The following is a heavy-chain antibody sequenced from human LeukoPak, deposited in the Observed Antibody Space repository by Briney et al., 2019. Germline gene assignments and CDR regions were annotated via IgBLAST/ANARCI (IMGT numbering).Heavy chain of an antibody. CDR3: VASIVSPSNY. CDR2: TKNRANSYTT. D-gene: IGHD2-15*01. Sequence: GGSLRLSCATSGFTFNDHYLGWVRQAPGKGLEWVGRTKNRANSYTTEYAASVNGRFTISRDNSENSLRLQMNSLKTEDTAIYYCVASIVSPSNYWGQGTLVTVSS. CDR1: GFTFNDHY. V-gene: IGHV3-72*01. J-gene: IGHJ4*02.